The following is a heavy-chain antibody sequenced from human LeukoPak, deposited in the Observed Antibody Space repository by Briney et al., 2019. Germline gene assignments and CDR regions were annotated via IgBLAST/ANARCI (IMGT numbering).Heavy chain of an antibody. CDR2: ISSSGSTI. J-gene: IGHJ5*02. Sequence: GGSLRLSCAASGFTFSDYYVSWIRQAPGKGLEWVSYISSSGSTIYYADSVKGRFTISRDNAKNSLYLQMNSLRAEDTAVYYCTRDSSIAVAGTCWFDPWGQGTLVTVSS. D-gene: IGHD6-19*01. CDR3: TRDSSIAVAGTCWFDP. CDR1: GFTFSDYY. V-gene: IGHV3-11*01.